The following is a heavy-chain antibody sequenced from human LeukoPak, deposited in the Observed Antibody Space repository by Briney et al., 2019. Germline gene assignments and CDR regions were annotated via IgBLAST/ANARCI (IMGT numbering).Heavy chain of an antibody. Sequence: ASVKVSCKASGDTFIAYYMHWVRQAPGQGLEWMGWISAYNGNTNYAQKLQGRVTMTTDTSTSTAYMELRSLRSDDTAVYYCARGDFWSGSLYYMDVWGKGTTVTVSS. CDR2: ISAYNGNT. D-gene: IGHD3-3*01. CDR1: GDTFIAYY. CDR3: ARGDFWSGSLYYMDV. V-gene: IGHV1-18*04. J-gene: IGHJ6*03.